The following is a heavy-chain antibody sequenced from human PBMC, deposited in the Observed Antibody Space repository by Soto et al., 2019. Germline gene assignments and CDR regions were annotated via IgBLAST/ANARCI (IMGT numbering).Heavy chain of an antibody. V-gene: IGHV3-49*03. CDR3: TRDREATVVTAREYYYYYGMDV. Sequence: GGSLRLSCTASGFTFGDYAMSWFRQAPGKGLEWVGFIRSKAYGGTTEYAASVKGRFTISRDDSKSIAYLQMNSLKTEDTAVYYCTRDREATVVTAREYYYYYGMDVWGQGTTVTVSS. CDR1: GFTFGDYA. J-gene: IGHJ6*02. CDR2: IRSKAYGGTT. D-gene: IGHD2-15*01.